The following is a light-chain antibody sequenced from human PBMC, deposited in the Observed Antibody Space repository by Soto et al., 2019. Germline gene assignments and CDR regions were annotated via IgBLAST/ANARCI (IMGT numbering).Light chain of an antibody. CDR3: QQYYGPPHT. CDR1: QSILYSSNNKNY. J-gene: IGKJ2*01. Sequence: DIVMTQSPDSLAVSLGERATINCKSSQSILYSSNNKNYLAWYQEKPGQPPKLLIYWASTRESGVPDRFSGAGSGTDFTLTISSLQAEDAAVYYCQQYYGPPHTFRQGTKLEIK. CDR2: WAS. V-gene: IGKV4-1*01.